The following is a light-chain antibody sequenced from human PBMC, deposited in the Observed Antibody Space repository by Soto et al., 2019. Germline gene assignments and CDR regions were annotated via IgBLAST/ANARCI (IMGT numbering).Light chain of an antibody. V-gene: IGKV3-20*01. CDR3: QQYGSSSIT. J-gene: IGKJ5*01. Sequence: EIVLTHSPGTLSFSPGEIATLSCRASQSVSGSYLAWYQQKPGQAPRLLIYGASSRATGIPDRFSGSGSGTDFTLTISRLEPEDFAVYYCQQYGSSSITFGQGTRLENK. CDR2: GAS. CDR1: QSVSGSY.